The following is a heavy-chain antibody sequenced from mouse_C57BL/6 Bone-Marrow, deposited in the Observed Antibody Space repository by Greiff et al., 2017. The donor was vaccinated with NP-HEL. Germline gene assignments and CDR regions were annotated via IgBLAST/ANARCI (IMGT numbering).Heavy chain of an antibody. D-gene: IGHD1-1*01. CDR3: ARSGYYGSTWYFDV. V-gene: IGHV1-53*01. CDR2: INPSNGGT. Sequence: VKLQQPGTELVKPGASVKLSCKASGYTFTSYWMHWVKQRPGQGLEWIGNINPSNGGTNYNEKFKSKATLTVDKSSSTAYMQLSSLTSEDSAVYYCARSGYYGSTWYFDVWGTGTTVTVSS. CDR1: GYTFTSYW. J-gene: IGHJ1*03.